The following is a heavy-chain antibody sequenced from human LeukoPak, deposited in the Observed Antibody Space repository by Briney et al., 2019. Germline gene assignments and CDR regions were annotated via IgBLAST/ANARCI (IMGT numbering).Heavy chain of an antibody. V-gene: IGHV4-34*01. D-gene: IGHD3-3*01. Sequence: SETLSLTCAVYGGSFSGYYWSWIRQPPGKGLEWIGEINHSGSTNYNPSLKSRVTISVDTSKDQFSLKLSSVTAADTAVYYCATFRNYDSWSGYGYFDYWGQGTLVTVSS. CDR1: GGSFSGYY. CDR3: ATFRNYDSWSGYGYFDY. J-gene: IGHJ4*02. CDR2: INHSGST.